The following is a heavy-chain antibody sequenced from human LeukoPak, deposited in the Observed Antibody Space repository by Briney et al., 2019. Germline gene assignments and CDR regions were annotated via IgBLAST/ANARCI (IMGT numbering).Heavy chain of an antibody. CDR3: ARGAYSSGWDQYFQH. D-gene: IGHD6-19*01. CDR2: IYYSGST. V-gene: IGHV4-59*08. J-gene: IGHJ1*01. CDR1: GGSISSYY. Sequence: SETLSLTCTVSGGSISSYYWSWIRQPPGKGLEWIGYIYYSGSTNYNPSLKSRVTISVDTSKNQFSLKPSSVTAADTAVYYCARGAYSSGWDQYFQHWGQGTLVTVSS.